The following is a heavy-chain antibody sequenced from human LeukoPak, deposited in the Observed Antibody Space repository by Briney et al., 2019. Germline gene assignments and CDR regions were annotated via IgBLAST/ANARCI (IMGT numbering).Heavy chain of an antibody. CDR1: GLRFSTYA. Sequence: PGGSLRLSCAASGLRFSTYAIHWVRQAPGKGLEWVAVISHDGSTKYYSDSVKGRFTISRDNSKNTLYLQMNSLGVDDTAVYYCARPAVAGTEGLQDWGQGTLVTVSP. D-gene: IGHD6-19*01. V-gene: IGHV3-30*04. CDR2: ISHDGSTK. J-gene: IGHJ1*01. CDR3: ARPAVAGTEGLQD.